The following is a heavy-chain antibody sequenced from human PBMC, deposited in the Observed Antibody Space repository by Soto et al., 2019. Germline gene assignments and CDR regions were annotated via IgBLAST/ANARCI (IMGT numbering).Heavy chain of an antibody. CDR3: ARDWGTYCGGDCLSSEYYYYGMDV. CDR2: IWYDGSNK. D-gene: IGHD2-21*02. Sequence: QVQLVESGGGVVQPGRSLRLSCAASGFTFSSYGMHWVRQAPGKGLEWVAVIWYDGSNKYYADSVKGRFTISRDNSKNTLYLKMNSLRAEDTAVYYCARDWGTYCGGDCLSSEYYYYGMDVWGQGTTVTVSS. CDR1: GFTFSSYG. J-gene: IGHJ6*02. V-gene: IGHV3-33*01.